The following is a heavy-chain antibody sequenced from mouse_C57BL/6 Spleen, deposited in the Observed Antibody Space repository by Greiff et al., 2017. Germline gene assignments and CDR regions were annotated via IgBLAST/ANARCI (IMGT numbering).Heavy chain of an antibody. Sequence: VQLQQSGPELVKPGASVKISCKASGYTFTDYYMNWVKQSHGKSLEWIGDINPNNGGTSYNQKFKGKATWTVDKSSSTAYMELRSLTSEDSAVYYGARRSAQGAWFAYWGQGTLVTVSA. D-gene: IGHD3-2*02. CDR2: INPNNGGT. V-gene: IGHV1-26*01. J-gene: IGHJ3*01. CDR1: GYTFTDYY. CDR3: ARRSAQGAWFAY.